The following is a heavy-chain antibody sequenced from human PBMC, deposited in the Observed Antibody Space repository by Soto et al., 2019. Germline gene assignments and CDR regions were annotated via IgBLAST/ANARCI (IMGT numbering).Heavy chain of an antibody. CDR3: ARRRVGGGYDFWFDY. V-gene: IGHV4-39*01. CDR1: GGSISSSSYY. D-gene: IGHD3-3*01. CDR2: IYYSGST. J-gene: IGHJ4*02. Sequence: ASETLSLTCTVSGGSISSSSYYWGWIRQPPGKGLEWIGSIYYSGSTYYNPSLKSRVTISVDTSKNQFSLKLSSVTAADTAVYYCARRRVGGGYDFWFDYWGQGTLVTVSS.